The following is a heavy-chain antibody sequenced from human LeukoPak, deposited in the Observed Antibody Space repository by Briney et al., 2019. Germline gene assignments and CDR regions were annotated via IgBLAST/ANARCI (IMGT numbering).Heavy chain of an antibody. Sequence: PGGSLRLSCAASGFTFSSYAMHWVRQAPGKGPEWVAVISYDGSNKYYADSVKGRFTISRDNSKNTLYLQMNSLRAEDTAVYYCARDGQYCSSTSCYTPLFDYWGQGTLVTVSS. CDR2: ISYDGSNK. V-gene: IGHV3-30-3*01. D-gene: IGHD2-2*02. CDR3: ARDGQYCSSTSCYTPLFDY. J-gene: IGHJ4*02. CDR1: GFTFSSYA.